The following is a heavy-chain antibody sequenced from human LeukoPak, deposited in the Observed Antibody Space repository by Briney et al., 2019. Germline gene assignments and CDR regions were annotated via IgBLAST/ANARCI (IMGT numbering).Heavy chain of an antibody. V-gene: IGHV3-23*01. D-gene: IGHD3-22*01. CDR1: GFTFTNYA. J-gene: IGHJ4*02. Sequence: GGSLRLSCAASGFTFTNYAMIWVRQAPGKGLEWVSAISGSGGSTYYADSVKGRFTISRDNSKNTLYLQMNSLRAEDTAVYYCARDHWRNNYYDSSGYSDYWGQGTLVTVSS. CDR2: ISGSGGST. CDR3: ARDHWRNNYYDSSGYSDY.